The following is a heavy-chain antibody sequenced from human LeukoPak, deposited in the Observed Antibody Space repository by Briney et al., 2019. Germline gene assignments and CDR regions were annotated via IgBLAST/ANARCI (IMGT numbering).Heavy chain of an antibody. CDR1: GGSISSSSYY. D-gene: IGHD2-2*01. J-gene: IGHJ4*02. CDR3: ASSIWSLGYCSSTSCSRPGHLDY. Sequence: PSETLSLTCTVSGGSISSSSYYWGWICQPPGKGLEWIGSIYYSGSTNYNPSLKGRVTISVDTSKNQFSLKLSSVTAADTAVYYCASSIWSLGYCSSTSCSRPGHLDYWGQGTLVTVSS. CDR2: IYYSGST. V-gene: IGHV4-39*07.